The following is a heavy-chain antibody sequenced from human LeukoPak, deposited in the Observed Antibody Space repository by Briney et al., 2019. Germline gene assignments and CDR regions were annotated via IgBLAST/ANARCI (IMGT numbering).Heavy chain of an antibody. CDR1: GFTFSSCA. V-gene: IGHV3-23*01. Sequence: GGSLRLSCAASGFTFSSCAMSWVRQAPGKGLEWVSAVHGSGGNTHDAASERGRFTIPKENSNHTLYLQRNSLRAEDTAVYYSAKTLGYTYGYGENWGQGTLVTVSS. CDR3: AKTLGYTYGYGEN. CDR2: VHGSGGNT. J-gene: IGHJ4*02. D-gene: IGHD5-18*01.